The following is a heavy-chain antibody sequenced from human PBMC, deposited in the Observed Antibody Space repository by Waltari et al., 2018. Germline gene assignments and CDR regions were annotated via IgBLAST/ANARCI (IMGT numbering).Heavy chain of an antibody. V-gene: IGHV1-2*02. Sequence: QVQLVQSGAEVKKPGASVKVSCKASGYTFTGYYMHWVRQAPGQGLEWMGWNNPNRGGTNYAKKCQGRVTMTRETSISTAYMELSRLRSDDTAVYYCARDLGDCSGGSCHSDAFDIWGQGTMVTVSS. CDR2: NNPNRGGT. D-gene: IGHD2-15*01. CDR3: ARDLGDCSGGSCHSDAFDI. CDR1: GYTFTGYY. J-gene: IGHJ3*02.